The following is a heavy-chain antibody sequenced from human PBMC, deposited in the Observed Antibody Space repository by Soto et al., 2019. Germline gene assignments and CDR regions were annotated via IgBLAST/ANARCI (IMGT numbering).Heavy chain of an antibody. D-gene: IGHD3-10*01. Sequence: SVKVSCKASGGTFSSYAISWVRQAPGQGLEWMGGIIPIFGTANYAQKFQGRVTITADKSTSTAYMELSSLRSEDTAVYYCARDGGLRAEWFGEFQGWFDPWGQGTLVTVSS. J-gene: IGHJ5*02. CDR3: ARDGGLRAEWFGEFQGWFDP. CDR2: IIPIFGTA. V-gene: IGHV1-69*06. CDR1: GGTFSSYA.